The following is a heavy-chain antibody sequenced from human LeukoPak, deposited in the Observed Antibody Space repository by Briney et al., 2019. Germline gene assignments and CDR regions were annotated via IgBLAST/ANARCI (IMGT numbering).Heavy chain of an antibody. CDR3: AKDQGYAFDI. J-gene: IGHJ3*02. Sequence: PGGSLRLSCAASGFTFSSYAMSWVCQAPGKGLEWVSAISGSGGSAYYADSVKGRFTISRDNSKNTLYLQMNSLRAEDTAVYYCAKDQGYAFDIWGQGTMVTVSS. CDR1: GFTFSSYA. V-gene: IGHV3-23*01. CDR2: ISGSGGSA.